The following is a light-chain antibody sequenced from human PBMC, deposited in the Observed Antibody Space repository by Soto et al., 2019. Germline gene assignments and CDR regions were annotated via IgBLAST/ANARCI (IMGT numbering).Light chain of an antibody. Sequence: EVVLTQSPVTLSLSPGERATLSCRASQSVRGNLAWYQQKPGQAPRLLIYGASSRATGIPDRFSGSGSGTDFTLTISRLEPEDFAVYYCQQYGSSPTFGQGTRLEIK. CDR1: QSVRGN. V-gene: IGKV3-20*01. CDR3: QQYGSSPT. CDR2: GAS. J-gene: IGKJ5*01.